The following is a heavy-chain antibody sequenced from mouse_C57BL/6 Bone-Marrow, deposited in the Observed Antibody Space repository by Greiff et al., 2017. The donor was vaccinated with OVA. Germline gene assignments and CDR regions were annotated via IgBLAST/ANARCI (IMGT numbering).Heavy chain of an antibody. Sequence: VQLQQSGPELVKPGASVKISCKASGYAFSSSWMNWVKQRPGKGLEWIGRIYPGDGDTNYNGKFKGKATLTADKSSSTAYMQLSSLTSEDSAVYFCARSWTTVPYWYFDVWGTGTTVTVSS. J-gene: IGHJ1*03. D-gene: IGHD1-1*01. CDR3: ARSWTTVPYWYFDV. V-gene: IGHV1-82*01. CDR2: IYPGDGDT. CDR1: GYAFSSSW.